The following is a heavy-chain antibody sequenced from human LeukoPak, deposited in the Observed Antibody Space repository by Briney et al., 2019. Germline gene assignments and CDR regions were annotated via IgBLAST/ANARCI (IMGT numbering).Heavy chain of an antibody. CDR2: IIPIFGTA. J-gene: IGHJ4*02. CDR1: GGTFSSYA. Sequence: SVKVSCKASGGTFSSYAISWVRQAPGQGLEWMGRIIPIFGTANYAQKFQGRVTITTDESTSTAYMELSSLRSEDTAVYYCARDIYSSSWYKDYFDYWGQGTLVTVSS. D-gene: IGHD6-13*01. V-gene: IGHV1-69*05. CDR3: ARDIYSSSWYKDYFDY.